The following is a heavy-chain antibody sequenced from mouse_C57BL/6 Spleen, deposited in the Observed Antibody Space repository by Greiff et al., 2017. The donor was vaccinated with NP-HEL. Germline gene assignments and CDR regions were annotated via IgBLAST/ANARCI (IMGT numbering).Heavy chain of an antibody. D-gene: IGHD1-1*01. CDR2: IYPRSGNT. Sequence: QVQLQQSGAELARPGASVKLSCKASGYTFTSYGISWVKQRTGQGLEWIGEIYPRSGNTYYNEKFKGKATLTADKSSSTAYMELRSLTSEDSAVYFCARYYYGSSPRYAMDYWGQGTSVTVSS. J-gene: IGHJ4*01. CDR1: GYTFTSYG. CDR3: ARYYYGSSPRYAMDY. V-gene: IGHV1-81*01.